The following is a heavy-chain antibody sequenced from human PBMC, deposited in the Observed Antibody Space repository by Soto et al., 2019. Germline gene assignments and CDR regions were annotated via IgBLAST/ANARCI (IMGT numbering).Heavy chain of an antibody. J-gene: IGHJ6*02. CDR3: ARDRESGYNFYYGMDV. V-gene: IGHV4-4*07. Sequence: SETLSLNCSVSGADINAYSWTWIRQPAGKGLEWVGRIYTSAIINYNPSLKGGVTLSVDTPTNHVSLMLASVTAADTAIYYCARDRESGYNFYYGMDVWGQGTTVTVSS. D-gene: IGHD3-10*01. CDR2: IYTSAII. CDR1: GADINAYS.